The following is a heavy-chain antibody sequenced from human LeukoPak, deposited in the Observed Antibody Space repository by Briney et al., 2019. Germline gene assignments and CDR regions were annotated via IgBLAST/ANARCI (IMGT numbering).Heavy chain of an antibody. CDR1: GFTFSSYG. CDR3: AKGELRVYYYMDV. D-gene: IGHD3-10*01. CDR2: IRYDGSNK. V-gene: IGHV3-30*02. J-gene: IGHJ6*03. Sequence: GGSLRLSCAASGFTFSSYGMHWVRQPPGKGLEGVAFIRYDGSNKYYADSVKGRFTISRDNSKNTLYLQMNRLRAEDTAVYYCAKGELRVYYYMDVWGKGTTVTVSS.